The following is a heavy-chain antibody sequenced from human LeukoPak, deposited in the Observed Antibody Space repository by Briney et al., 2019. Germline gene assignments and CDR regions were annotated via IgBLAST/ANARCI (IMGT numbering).Heavy chain of an antibody. CDR2: ISAYNGNT. CDR3: ALPGGDY. CDR1: GYTLTELS. J-gene: IGHJ4*02. Sequence: ASVKVSCKVSGYTLTELSMHWVRQAPGKGLEWMGWISAYNGNTNYAQKLQGRVTMTTDTSTSTAYMELRSLRSDDTAVYYCALPGGDYWGQGTLVTVSS. V-gene: IGHV1-18*01.